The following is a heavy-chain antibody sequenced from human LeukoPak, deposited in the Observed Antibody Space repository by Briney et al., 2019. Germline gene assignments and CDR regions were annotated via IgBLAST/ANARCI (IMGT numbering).Heavy chain of an antibody. CDR2: IYRSGST. Sequence: SETLSLTCAVYGGSLSGYYWSWIRQPPGRGLEWIGNIYRSGSTSYNPSLKSRVTISVDTSKDQFSLKVNSVTAADTAVYYCARRHSSGWFYYWGQGTLVTVSS. CDR1: GGSLSGYY. D-gene: IGHD6-19*01. V-gene: IGHV4-34*01. CDR3: ARRHSSGWFYY. J-gene: IGHJ4*02.